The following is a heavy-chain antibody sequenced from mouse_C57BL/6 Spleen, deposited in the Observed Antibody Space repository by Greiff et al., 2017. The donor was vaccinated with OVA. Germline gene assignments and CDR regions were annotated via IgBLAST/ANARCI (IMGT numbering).Heavy chain of an antibody. J-gene: IGHJ2*01. CDR1: GYTFTSYW. V-gene: IGHV1-69*01. CDR3: ARPWRNYYFDY. CDR2: IDPSDSYT. Sequence: VQLQQPGAELVMPGASVKLSCKASGYTFTSYWMHWVKQRPGQGLEWIGEIDPSDSYTNYNQKFKGKSTLTVDKSSSTAYMQLSSLTSEDSAVYYCARPWRNYYFDYWGQGTTLTVSS.